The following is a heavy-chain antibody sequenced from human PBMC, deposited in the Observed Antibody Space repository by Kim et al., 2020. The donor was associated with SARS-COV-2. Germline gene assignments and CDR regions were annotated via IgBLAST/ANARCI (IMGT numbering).Heavy chain of an antibody. CDR3: VRSEGRARWRQFDY. V-gene: IGHV4-59*01. Sequence: SETLSLTCTVSGDSISYYYCSWIRQFPGKGLEWIGYIYYGGTTDYNPSLKSRVTISVDTSKNAFSLELTSVTAAHTAIYYCVRSEGRARWRQFDYWGRG. J-gene: IGHJ4*02. D-gene: IGHD6-13*01. CDR2: IYYGGTT. CDR1: GDSISYYY.